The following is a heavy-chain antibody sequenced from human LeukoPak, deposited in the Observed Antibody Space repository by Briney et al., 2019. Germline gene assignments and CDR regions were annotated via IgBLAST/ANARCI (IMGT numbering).Heavy chain of an antibody. CDR1: GYTFAKHA. CDR3: ARSGFDI. V-gene: IGHV1-3*01. Sequence: ASVKVSCKASGYTFAKHAIHWVRQAPGQRLEWMGWINAGNGNTKYSQKFQGRVTITRDTSASTAYMELSSLRSEDTAVYYCARSGFDIWGQGTMVTVSS. D-gene: IGHD3-10*01. CDR2: INAGNGNT. J-gene: IGHJ3*02.